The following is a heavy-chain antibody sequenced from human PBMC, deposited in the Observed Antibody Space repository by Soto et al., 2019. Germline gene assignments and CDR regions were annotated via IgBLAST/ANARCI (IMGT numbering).Heavy chain of an antibody. Sequence: GSLRLSCAASGFTFNSYALSWVRQAPGKGLEWVSTLNSGGATYYADSVKGRFTISRDSSKKTLYLQMASLRAEDTAIYYCAISYYFDTSGFYSYFEHWGQGTPVTVSS. CDR1: GFTFNSYA. V-gene: IGHV3-23*01. D-gene: IGHD3-22*01. CDR3: AISYYFDTSGFYSYFEH. CDR2: LNSGGAT. J-gene: IGHJ4*02.